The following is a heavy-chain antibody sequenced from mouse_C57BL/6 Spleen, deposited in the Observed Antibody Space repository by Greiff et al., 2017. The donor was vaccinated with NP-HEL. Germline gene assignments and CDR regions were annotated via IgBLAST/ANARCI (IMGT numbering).Heavy chain of an antibody. D-gene: IGHD4-1*01. V-gene: IGHV1-55*01. CDR2: IYPGSGST. Sequence: VQLQQPGAELVKPGASVKMSCKASGYTFTSYWITWVKQRPGQGLEWIGDIYPGSGSTNYNEKFKSKATLTVDTASSTAYMQLSSLTSEDSAVYYCARCGTGYFDVWGTGTTVTVSS. J-gene: IGHJ1*03. CDR3: ARCGTGYFDV. CDR1: GYTFTSYW.